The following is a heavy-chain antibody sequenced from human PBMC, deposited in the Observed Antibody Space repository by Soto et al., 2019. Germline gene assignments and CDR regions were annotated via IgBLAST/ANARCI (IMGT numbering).Heavy chain of an antibody. Sequence: EVQLVESGGGLVQPGGSLRLSCAASGLTVSSNSMTWVRQAPGKGLEWVSVLYSGGSTYYGDSVKGRFTISRDISKNTLYLQMNTVRAEDTAVYFCAGGVVPAAMNYYYYMAFWGKGTTVTFS. V-gene: IGHV3-66*01. J-gene: IGHJ6*03. CDR1: GLTVSSNS. CDR2: LYSGGST. CDR3: AGGVVPAAMNYYYYMAF. D-gene: IGHD2-2*01.